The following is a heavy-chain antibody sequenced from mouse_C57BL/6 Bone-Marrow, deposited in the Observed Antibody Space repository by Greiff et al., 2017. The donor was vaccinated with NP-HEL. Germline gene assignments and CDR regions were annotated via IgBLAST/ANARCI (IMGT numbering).Heavy chain of an antibody. Sequence: EVQLQQSGPELVKPGASVKIPCKASGYTFTDYNMDWVKQSPGKSLEWIGDIYPNNGGTIYNQKFKGKATLTVDKSSSTAYMELRSLTSEDTAVYYCARNGGSRYGNYFDYWGQGTTLTVSS. J-gene: IGHJ2*01. CDR3: ARNGGSRYGNYFDY. D-gene: IGHD1-1*01. V-gene: IGHV1-18*01. CDR1: GYTFTDYN. CDR2: IYPNNGGT.